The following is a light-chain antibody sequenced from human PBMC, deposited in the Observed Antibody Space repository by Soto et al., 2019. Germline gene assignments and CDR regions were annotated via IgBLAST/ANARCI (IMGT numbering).Light chain of an antibody. CDR1: SSDVGSYNL. V-gene: IGLV2-23*02. CDR3: CAYAGSSTPYV. Sequence: QSALTQPASVSGSPGQSITISCTGTSSDVGSYNLVSWYQQHPGKAPELMIYEVSKRPSGVSNRFSGSKSCNTASLTIAGLQAEDEADYYCCAYAGSSTPYVVGTGTNLTVL. CDR2: EVS. J-gene: IGLJ1*01.